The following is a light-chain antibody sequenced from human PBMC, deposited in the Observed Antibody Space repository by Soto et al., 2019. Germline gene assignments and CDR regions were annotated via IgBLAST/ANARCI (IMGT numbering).Light chain of an antibody. CDR1: QGISNY. CDR3: QKYDTVPFT. Sequence: DIQMTQSPSSLSASIGDRVTITCRASQGISNYLAWYQQKPGKFPNLLIYAASTLQSGVPSRFSGSGSGTDFILTISTLQPEDGATYYCQKYDTVPFTVGPGTKVDIK. CDR2: AAS. V-gene: IGKV1-27*01. J-gene: IGKJ3*01.